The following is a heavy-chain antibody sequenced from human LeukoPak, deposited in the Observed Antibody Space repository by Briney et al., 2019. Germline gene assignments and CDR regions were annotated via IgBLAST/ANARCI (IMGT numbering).Heavy chain of an antibody. CDR1: GFTFSSHW. Sequence: GGSLRLSCAASGFTFSSHWMTWVRQPPGRGLEWVANIKQDGSEKYYVDSVRGRFTISRDNAKNSLYLQMTGLRAEGTAVYFCARVMSDGGSDYWGQGTLVTVSS. CDR2: IKQDGSEK. J-gene: IGHJ4*02. D-gene: IGHD3-16*01. CDR3: ARVMSDGGSDY. V-gene: IGHV3-7*03.